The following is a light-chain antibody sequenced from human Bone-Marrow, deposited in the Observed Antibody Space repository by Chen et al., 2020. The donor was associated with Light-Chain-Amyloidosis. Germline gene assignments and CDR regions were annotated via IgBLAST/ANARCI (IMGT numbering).Light chain of an antibody. CDR3: QSADSSGTDEVI. CDR1: DLPTKY. V-gene: IGLV3-25*03. Sequence: SYELTQPPSVSVSPGQTARITCSGDDLPTKYAYWYQQKPGQAPVLVIDRDTERPSGISERFSGSSSGTTATLTISGGQAEDEADYHCQSADSSGTDEVIFGGGTKLTVL. CDR2: RDT. J-gene: IGLJ2*01.